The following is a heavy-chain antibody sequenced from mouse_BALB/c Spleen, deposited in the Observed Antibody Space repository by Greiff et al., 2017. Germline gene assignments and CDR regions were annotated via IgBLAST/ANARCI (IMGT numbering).Heavy chain of an antibody. V-gene: IGHV1-9*01. CDR3: ARGLYGSREAWFAY. CDR1: GYPFSSYW. J-gene: IGHJ3*01. D-gene: IGHD1-1*01. Sequence: VQLQQSGAELMKPGASVKISCKATGYPFSSYWIGGVKQRPGHGLEWIGEILPGSGSTNYNEKFKGKATFTADTSSNTAYMQLSSLTSEDSAVYYCARGLYGSREAWFAYWGQGTLVTVSA. CDR2: ILPGSGST.